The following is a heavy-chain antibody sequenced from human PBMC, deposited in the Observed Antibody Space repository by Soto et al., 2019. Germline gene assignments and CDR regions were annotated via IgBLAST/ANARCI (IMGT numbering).Heavy chain of an antibody. J-gene: IGHJ4*02. CDR2: IYYSGST. D-gene: IGHD3-10*01. Sequence: SETLSLTCTVSGGSISSGGYYWSWIRQHPGKGLEWIGYIYYSGSTYYNPSLKSRVTISVDTSKNQFSLKLSSVTAADTAVYYCARSKVLWFGELFPLGVVQPPQYYFDYWGQGTLVTVSS. V-gene: IGHV4-31*03. CDR1: GGSISSGGYY. CDR3: ARSKVLWFGELFPLGVVQPPQYYFDY.